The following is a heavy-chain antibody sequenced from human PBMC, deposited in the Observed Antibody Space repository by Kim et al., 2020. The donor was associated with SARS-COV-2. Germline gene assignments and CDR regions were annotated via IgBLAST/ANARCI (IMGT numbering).Heavy chain of an antibody. J-gene: IGHJ4*02. Sequence: YPPTLKSRVTISVDTSKNQFSLKLSSVTAADTAVYYCASGLGSSSSFDYWGQGTLVTVSS. CDR3: ASGLGSSSSFDY. V-gene: IGHV4-34*13. D-gene: IGHD6-6*01.